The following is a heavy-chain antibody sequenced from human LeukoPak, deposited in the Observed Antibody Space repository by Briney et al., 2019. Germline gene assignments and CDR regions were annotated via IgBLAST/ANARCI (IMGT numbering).Heavy chain of an antibody. V-gene: IGHV3-30*02. CDR1: GFTFSSYG. J-gene: IGHJ4*02. CDR2: IRYDGSNK. CDR3: AKEFGTYYDFWSGYYL. D-gene: IGHD3-3*01. Sequence: GGSLRLSRAASGFTFSSYGMHWVRQAPGKGLEWVAFIRYDGSNKYYADSVKGRFTISRDDSKNTLYLQMNSLRAEDTAVYYCAKEFGTYYDFWSGYYLWGQGTLVTVSS.